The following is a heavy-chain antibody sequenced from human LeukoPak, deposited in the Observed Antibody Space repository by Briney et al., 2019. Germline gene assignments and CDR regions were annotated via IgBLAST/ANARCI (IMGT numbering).Heavy chain of an antibody. J-gene: IGHJ4*02. Sequence: GGSLRLSCAASGFTFSSYSMNWVRQAPGKGLEWVSFISSSSSYIYYADSVKGRFTISRDNAKNSLYLQMNSLRAEDTAVYYCARDRGYDSSGYILDYWGQGTLVTVSS. CDR1: GFTFSSYS. D-gene: IGHD3-22*01. CDR2: ISSSSSYI. V-gene: IGHV3-21*01. CDR3: ARDRGYDSSGYILDY.